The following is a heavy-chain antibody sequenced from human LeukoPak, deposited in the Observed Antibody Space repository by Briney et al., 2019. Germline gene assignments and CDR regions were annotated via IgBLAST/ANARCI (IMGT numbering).Heavy chain of an antibody. CDR1: GYTFTSYG. Sequence: ASVKVSCKASGYTFTSYGISWVRQAPGQGLEWMGWISAYNGNTNYAQKLQGRVTMTTDTSTSTAYMELRSLRSDDTAVYYCARDLEEITMVRGVINLDYYYYYGMDVWGQGTTVTVSS. J-gene: IGHJ6*02. CDR2: ISAYNGNT. CDR3: ARDLEEITMVRGVINLDYYYYYGMDV. D-gene: IGHD3-10*01. V-gene: IGHV1-18*01.